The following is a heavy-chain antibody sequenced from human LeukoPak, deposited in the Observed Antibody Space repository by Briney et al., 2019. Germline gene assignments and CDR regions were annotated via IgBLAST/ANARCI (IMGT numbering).Heavy chain of an antibody. D-gene: IGHD2-2*01. CDR3: ATVADCSSTSCYSLSD. V-gene: IGHV1-24*01. CDR1: GYTLTELS. CDR2: FDPEDGET. Sequence: ASVKVSCKVSGYTLTELSMHWVRQAPGKGLEWMGGFDPEDGETIYAQKFQGRVTMTEDTSTDTAYMELSSLRSEDTAVYYCATVADCSSTSCYSLSDWGQGTLVTVSS. J-gene: IGHJ4*02.